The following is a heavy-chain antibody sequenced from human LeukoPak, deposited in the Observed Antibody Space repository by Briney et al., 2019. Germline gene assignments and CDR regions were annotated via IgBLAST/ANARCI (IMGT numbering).Heavy chain of an antibody. CDR3: ASRSPGYYFDY. D-gene: IGHD7-27*01. CDR2: INHSGST. Sequence: PSETLSLTCAVYGGSFSGYYWSWIRQPPGKGLEWIGEINHSGSTNYNPSLKSRVTISVDTSKNQFSLKLSSVTVADTAVYYCASRSPGYYFDYWGQGTLVTVSS. V-gene: IGHV4-34*01. J-gene: IGHJ4*02. CDR1: GGSFSGYY.